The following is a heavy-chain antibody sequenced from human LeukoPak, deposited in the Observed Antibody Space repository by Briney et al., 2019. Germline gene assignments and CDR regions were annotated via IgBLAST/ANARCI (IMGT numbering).Heavy chain of an antibody. CDR3: AKDPLWVHDSMDV. CDR2: ISGSGYST. Sequence: GGTLRLSCAASGFTFSRYAMSWVRQAPGKGLEWVSAISGSGYSTYYADSVKGRFTISRDNSKNTLNLQMNSLRAEDTAVYYCAKDPLWVHDSMDVWGQGTTVTVS. D-gene: IGHD3-10*01. V-gene: IGHV3-23*01. J-gene: IGHJ6*02. CDR1: GFTFSRYA.